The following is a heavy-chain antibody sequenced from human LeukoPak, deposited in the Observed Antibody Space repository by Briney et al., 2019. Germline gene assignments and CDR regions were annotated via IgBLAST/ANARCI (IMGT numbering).Heavy chain of an antibody. CDR1: GFTLSSYG. Sequence: GGSLRLSCAASGFTLSSYGMSWVRQPPGKGLEWVSSTSGRGDSTYYADSVKGRFTISRDNSKNYLYLQMNSLRAEDTALYYCAKGTSSWHEFDSWGQGTLVTVSS. V-gene: IGHV3-23*01. D-gene: IGHD6-13*01. J-gene: IGHJ4*02. CDR3: AKGTSSWHEFDS. CDR2: TSGRGDST.